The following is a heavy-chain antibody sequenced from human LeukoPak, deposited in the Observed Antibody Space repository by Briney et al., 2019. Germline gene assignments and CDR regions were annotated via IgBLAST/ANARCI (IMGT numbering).Heavy chain of an antibody. Sequence: ASVKVSCXASGYTFTGYYMFWVRQAPGQGLEWMGWINPNGGGTNYAQKFQGRVTRTRDTSISTAYMELSRLTSDDTAVYYCARWVGYSNWFDPWGQGTLVSVSS. D-gene: IGHD2-15*01. CDR3: ARWVGYSNWFDP. J-gene: IGHJ5*02. CDR1: GYTFTGYY. CDR2: INPNGGGT. V-gene: IGHV1-2*02.